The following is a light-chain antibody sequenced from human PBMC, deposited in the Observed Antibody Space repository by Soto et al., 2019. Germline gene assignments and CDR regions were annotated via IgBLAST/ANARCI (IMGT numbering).Light chain of an antibody. Sequence: QSALTQPASVSGSPGQSITISCTGTSSDIGYYNYVSWYQHHPGKAPKLLIYGVTNRPSGISYRFSGSKSGNTASLTISGLQAEDEADYYCSSYASSSTLVFGAGTKLTVL. CDR1: SSDIGYYNY. CDR3: SSYASSSTLV. V-gene: IGLV2-14*01. CDR2: GVT. J-gene: IGLJ1*01.